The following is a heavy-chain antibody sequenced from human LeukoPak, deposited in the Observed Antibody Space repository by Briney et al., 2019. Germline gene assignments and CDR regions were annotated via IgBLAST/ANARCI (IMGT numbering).Heavy chain of an antibody. V-gene: IGHV1-46*01. D-gene: IGHD1-7*01. CDR1: GYTFTSYY. J-gene: IGHJ5*02. CDR2: INPSGGST. Sequence: GASVKVSCKASGYTFTSYYMHWVRQAPGQGLEWMGIINPSGGSTSYAQKFQGRVTMTRDMSTSTVYMELSSLRSEDTAVYYCAWGHGLIGTTDWFDPWGQGTLVTVSS. CDR3: AWGHGLIGTTDWFDP.